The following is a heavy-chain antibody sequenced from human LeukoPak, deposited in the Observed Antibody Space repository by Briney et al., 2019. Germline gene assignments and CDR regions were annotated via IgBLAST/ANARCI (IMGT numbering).Heavy chain of an antibody. V-gene: IGHV3-21*01. CDR2: ISSSSNYI. CDR3: ARVYLERLTAGYFDH. J-gene: IGHJ4*02. Sequence: GGSLRLSCAASGFTFSSYSMNWVRQAPGKGLEWVSSISSSSNYIYYADSVKGRFTISRDNAKNSLYLQMNSLRDEDSAAYYCARVYLERLTAGYFDHWGQGTWVTVSP. D-gene: IGHD2-8*01. CDR1: GFTFSSYS.